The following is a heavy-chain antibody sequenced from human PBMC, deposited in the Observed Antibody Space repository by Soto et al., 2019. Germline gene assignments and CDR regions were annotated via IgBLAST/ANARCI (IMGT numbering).Heavy chain of an antibody. CDR3: AVAAVREILTEHSSGMAV. Sequence: QVQLVQSGAEVKNPGSSVKVSCKASGGTLSDYAVSWVRQARGQGLEWMGGIMPTVDSANYAQKFQGRLTITADESTSTANMELSSLTSDDTAIYYCAVAAVREILTEHSSGMAVWGQGTTVTVSS. CDR2: IMPTVDSA. D-gene: IGHD3-10*01. CDR1: GGTLSDYA. J-gene: IGHJ6*02. V-gene: IGHV1-69*01.